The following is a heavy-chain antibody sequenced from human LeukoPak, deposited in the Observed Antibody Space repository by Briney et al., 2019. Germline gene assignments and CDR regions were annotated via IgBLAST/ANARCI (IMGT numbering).Heavy chain of an antibody. CDR3: ARNYPVHYDFWSGYSTYYFDY. CDR1: GFTFSDYA. Sequence: GGSLRLSCATSGFTFSDYAMSWVRQAPGKGLEWVSSISSSSSYIYYADSVKGRFTISRDNAKNSLYLQMNSLRAEDTAVYYCARNYPVHYDFWSGYSTYYFDYWGQGTLVTVSS. D-gene: IGHD3-3*01. CDR2: ISSSSSYI. J-gene: IGHJ4*02. V-gene: IGHV3-21*01.